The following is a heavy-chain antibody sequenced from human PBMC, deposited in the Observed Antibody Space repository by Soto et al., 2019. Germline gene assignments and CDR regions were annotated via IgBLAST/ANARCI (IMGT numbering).Heavy chain of an antibody. J-gene: IGHJ4*02. Sequence: QVTLKESGPVLVKPTETLTLTCTVSGFSLSNARMGVSWIRQPPGKALEWLAHIFSNDEKSYSTSLKSRLTISKDTSKSQVVLTMTNMDPVDTATYYCARRAYDFWSGYYTYYFDYWGQGTLVTVSS. CDR1: GFSLSNARMG. CDR3: ARRAYDFWSGYYTYYFDY. CDR2: IFSNDEK. V-gene: IGHV2-26*01. D-gene: IGHD3-3*01.